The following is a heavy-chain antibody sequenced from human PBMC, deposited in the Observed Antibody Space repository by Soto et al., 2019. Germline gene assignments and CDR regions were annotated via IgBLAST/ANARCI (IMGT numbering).Heavy chain of an antibody. CDR1: GYTFTSYY. J-gene: IGHJ6*02. D-gene: IGHD3-3*01. V-gene: IGHV1-46*01. CDR3: AGALLRFLEWHYGMDV. CDR2: INPSGGST. Sequence: ASVKVSCKASGYTFTSYYMHWVRQAPGQGLEWMGIINPSGGSTSYAQKFQGRVTMTRDTSTSTVYMELSSLRSEDTAVYYCAGALLRFLEWHYGMDVWGQGTTVTVAS.